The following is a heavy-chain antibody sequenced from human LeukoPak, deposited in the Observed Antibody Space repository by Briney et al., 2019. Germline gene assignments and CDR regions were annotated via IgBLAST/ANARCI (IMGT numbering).Heavy chain of an antibody. CDR2: IRSKPNSYAA. D-gene: IGHD6-6*01. CDR3: TRRESQGSSTNWYFDL. CDR1: GFTFSGSA. J-gene: IGHJ2*01. V-gene: IGHV3-73*01. Sequence: PGGSLRLSCAASGFTFSGSAIHWVRQASGKGLEWAGRIRSKPNSYAAAYAASVKGRFTISRDDSNNTAYLQMNSLKTEDTAVYYCTRRESQGSSTNWYFDLWGRGTLVTVSS.